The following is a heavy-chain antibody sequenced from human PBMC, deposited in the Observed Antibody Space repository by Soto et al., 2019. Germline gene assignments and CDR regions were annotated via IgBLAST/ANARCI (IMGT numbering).Heavy chain of an antibody. J-gene: IGHJ5*02. CDR2: ISSSSSYI. CDR3: ARYSLGSQAASLNWFDP. Sequence: GGSLRLSCAASGFTFSSYSMNWVRQAPGKGLEWVSSISSSSSYIYYADSVKGRFTISRDNAKNSLYLQMNSLRAEDTAVYYCARYSLGSQAASLNWFDPWGQGTLVTVSS. V-gene: IGHV3-21*01. D-gene: IGHD6-13*01. CDR1: GFTFSSYS.